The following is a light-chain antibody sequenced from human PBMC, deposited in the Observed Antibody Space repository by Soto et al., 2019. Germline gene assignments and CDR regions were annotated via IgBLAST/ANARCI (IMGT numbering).Light chain of an antibody. CDR1: SSDVGGYNY. Sequence: QSALTQPASVSGSPGQSITISCTGTSSDVGGYNYVSWYQQHPGKAPKLMIYDVSNRPSGVSNRFSGSKSGNTASLTISGLQAEDEADCYGASFTSSTTPVVFGGGTKLTVL. V-gene: IGLV2-14*01. CDR3: ASFTSSTTPVV. CDR2: DVS. J-gene: IGLJ2*01.